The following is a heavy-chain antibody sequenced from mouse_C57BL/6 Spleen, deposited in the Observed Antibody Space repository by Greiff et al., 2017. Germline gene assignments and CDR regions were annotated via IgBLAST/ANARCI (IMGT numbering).Heavy chain of an antibody. D-gene: IGHD4-1*01. CDR3: ARPLGRYAMDY. CDR2: INPNNGGT. Sequence: VKLQQSGPELVQPGASVKMSCKASGYTFTDYNMHWVKQSHGKSLEWIGYINPNNGGTSYNQKFKGKATLTVNKSSSTAYVELRSLKSEYSAVYYCARPLGRYAMDYWCQGTSVTVSS. V-gene: IGHV1-22*01. J-gene: IGHJ4*01. CDR1: GYTFTDYN.